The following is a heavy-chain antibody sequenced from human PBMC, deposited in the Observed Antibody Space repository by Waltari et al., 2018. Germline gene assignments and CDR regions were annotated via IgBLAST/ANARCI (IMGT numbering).Heavy chain of an antibody. CDR3: ASYGSGSRGSFDH. CDR1: GYTFTSYY. J-gene: IGHJ4*02. V-gene: IGHV1-46*01. Sequence: QVQLVQSGADVKKPGASVKVSCKASGYTFTSYYMHWMRQAPGQGLEWMGIINPSGGSTTYAQKFQGRVTMTRDTSTSTVYMELSSLRSEDTAVYYCASYGSGSRGSFDHWGQGTLVTVSS. CDR2: INPSGGST. D-gene: IGHD3-10*01.